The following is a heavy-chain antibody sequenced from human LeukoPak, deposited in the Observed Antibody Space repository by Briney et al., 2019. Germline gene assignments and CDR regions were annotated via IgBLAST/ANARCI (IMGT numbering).Heavy chain of an antibody. Sequence: PGGSLRLSCAASGFTFSDYYMSWIRQAPGKGLEWVSYTSSSSYTNYADSVKGRFTISRDNTKNSLYLQMNSLRAEDTAVYYCAKDGAADDFWSGYYVDYWGQGTLVTVSS. CDR3: AKDGAADDFWSGYYVDY. D-gene: IGHD3-3*01. CDR1: GFTFSDYY. V-gene: IGHV3-11*06. CDR2: TSSSSYT. J-gene: IGHJ4*02.